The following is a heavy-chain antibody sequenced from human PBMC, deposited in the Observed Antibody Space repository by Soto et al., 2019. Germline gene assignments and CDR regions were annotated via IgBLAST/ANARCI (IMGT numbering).Heavy chain of an antibody. V-gene: IGHV3-48*02. Sequence: GGYLRLSCVASGFSLANYPMNWVRQTPGKGLEWISYTSPRGETLYYAESVEGRFTISRDNGRNSLFLQMNSLRDEDTALYFYAKGPQTYVVSPYYF. CDR1: GFSLANYP. J-gene: IGHJ4*01. CDR2: TSPRGETL. CDR3: AKGPQTYVVSPYYF. D-gene: IGHD3-10*02.